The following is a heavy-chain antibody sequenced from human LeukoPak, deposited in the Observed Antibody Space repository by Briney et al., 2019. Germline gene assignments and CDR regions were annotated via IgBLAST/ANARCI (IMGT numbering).Heavy chain of an antibody. V-gene: IGHV1-69*02. CDR2: IIPILGIA. Sequence: SVKVSCKASGGTFSSYTISWVRQAPGQGLEWMGRIIPILGIANYAQKFQGRVTITADKSTSTAYMELSSLRSEDTAVYYCARSRDVVVVPAAIVTPANWFDPWGQGTLVTVSS. CDR1: GGTFSSYT. CDR3: ARSRDVVVVPAAIVTPANWFDP. D-gene: IGHD2-2*02. J-gene: IGHJ5*02.